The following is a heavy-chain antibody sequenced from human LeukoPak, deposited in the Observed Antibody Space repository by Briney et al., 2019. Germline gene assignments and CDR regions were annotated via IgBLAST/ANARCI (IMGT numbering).Heavy chain of an antibody. Sequence: PSETLSLTCTVSGGSISNYFWSWVRQPAGKGLEWIGRIYSTGRSDYNPSLKSRITTSVDTSKNQFSLKLSSVTAADTAVYYCARDGPRSGYDLGHFDNLGQGTLVTASP. CDR3: ARDGPRSGYDLGHFDN. V-gene: IGHV4-4*07. CDR2: IYSTGRS. J-gene: IGHJ4*02. D-gene: IGHD5-12*01. CDR1: GGSISNYF.